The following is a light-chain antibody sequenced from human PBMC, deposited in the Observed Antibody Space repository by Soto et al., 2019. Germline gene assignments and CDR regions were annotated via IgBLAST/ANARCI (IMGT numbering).Light chain of an antibody. CDR3: QSYDSSLSGYV. Sequence: QSVLAQPPSVSGAPGQRVTISCTGSSSNIGAGYDVHWYQQLPGTTPKLLIFVNNNRPSGVPDRFSGSKSGTSASLAITGLQAEDEAHYYCQSYDSSLSGYVFGTGTKVTVL. CDR1: SSNIGAGYD. V-gene: IGLV1-40*01. J-gene: IGLJ1*01. CDR2: VNN.